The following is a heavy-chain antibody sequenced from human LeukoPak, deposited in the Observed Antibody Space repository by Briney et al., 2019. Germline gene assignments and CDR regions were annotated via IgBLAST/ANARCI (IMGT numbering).Heavy chain of an antibody. CDR1: GYSFTSYW. CDR2: IRPGDSDT. CDR3: ARTYNWNQYYFYY. V-gene: IGHV5-51*01. Sequence: GESLKISCKGSGYSFTSYWIGWVRPMPGEGLEWMGIIRPGDSDTRYSPSFQGQVTISVDKSIGTAYLQWSSLKASDTAMYYCARTYNWNQYYFYYWGQGTLVTVSS. D-gene: IGHD1-20*01. J-gene: IGHJ4*02.